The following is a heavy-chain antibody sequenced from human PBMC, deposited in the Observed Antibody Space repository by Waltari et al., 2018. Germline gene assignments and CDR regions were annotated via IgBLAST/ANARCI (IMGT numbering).Heavy chain of an antibody. J-gene: IGHJ5*02. CDR3: VRDPVVGAKPVAS. D-gene: IGHD1-26*01. V-gene: IGHV3-23*01. CDR1: GFTFSVYA. CDR2: ISSYSDYI. Sequence: EVQLLESGGGLVQPGGSLRLPWEASGFTFSVYAMSWVRQAPGKGLDWVATISSYSDYIYHSDSVKGRFTISRDNSRNTLFLQMNSLRADDTATYYCVRDPVVGAKPVASWGQGTLVTVSS.